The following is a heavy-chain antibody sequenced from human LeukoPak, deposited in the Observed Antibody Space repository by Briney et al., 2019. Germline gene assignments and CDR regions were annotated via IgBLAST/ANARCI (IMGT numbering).Heavy chain of an antibody. V-gene: IGHV5-51*01. CDR3: ARRGCNGGSCYGY. D-gene: IGHD2-15*01. Sequence: HGESLKISCKGSGYSFSNDWIGWVRQMPGKGLEWMGIIYPGDSDTKYSPSFQGQVTISADKSISTAYLQWSSLEASDTAMSYCARRGCNGGSCYGYWGQGTLVTVSS. J-gene: IGHJ4*02. CDR1: GYSFSNDW. CDR2: IYPGDSDT.